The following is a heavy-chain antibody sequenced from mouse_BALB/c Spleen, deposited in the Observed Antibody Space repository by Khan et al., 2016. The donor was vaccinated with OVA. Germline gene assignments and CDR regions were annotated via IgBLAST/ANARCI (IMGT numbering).Heavy chain of an antibody. CDR1: GFTFSYYR. V-gene: IGHV13-2*02. J-gene: IGHJ2*01. CDR3: SRGGYYCGTPFNY. D-gene: IGHD1-1*01. CDR2: ITVKSDNSGE. Sequence: VQLVETGGGLVRPGNSLKLSCVTSGFTFSYYRMHWLRQFPGKRLEWIAVITVKSDNSGENYAVSVKGRFTISRDASKSSVYLQMNRLIEEDTATYYCSRGGYYCGTPFNYWGQGTTLTVSS.